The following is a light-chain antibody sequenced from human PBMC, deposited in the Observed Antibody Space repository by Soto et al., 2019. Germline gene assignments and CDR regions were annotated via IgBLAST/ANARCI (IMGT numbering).Light chain of an antibody. V-gene: IGKV1-5*03. CDR3: PLSYSTPRT. CDR2: KAS. Sequence: DIKVNKSPSAVSGTERDRVTITCRASQTISSWLAWYQQKPGKAPKLLIYKASTLKSGVPSRFSGSGSGTDFTLTISSLQPEDFATYYCPLSYSTPRTFGPGTKADI. CDR1: QTISSW. J-gene: IGKJ3*01.